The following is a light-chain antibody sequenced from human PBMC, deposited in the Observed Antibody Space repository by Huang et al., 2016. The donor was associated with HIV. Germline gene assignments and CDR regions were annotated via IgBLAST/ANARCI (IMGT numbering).Light chain of an antibody. V-gene: IGKV3-15*01. CDR3: QQYQVWPPAT. CDR1: QRIGTN. CDR2: GGS. J-gene: IGKJ1*01. Sequence: EIVMTQSPATLSLSPGERATLSCRASQRIGTNLAWYQQNPGQAPRLLIHGGSTRARGSPDRFSGSGSGTEFTITIYSLQAEDFAVYYCQQYQVWPPATFGQGTRVEIK.